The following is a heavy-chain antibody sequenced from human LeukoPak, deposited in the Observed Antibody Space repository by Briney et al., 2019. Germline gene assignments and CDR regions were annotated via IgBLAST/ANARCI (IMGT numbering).Heavy chain of an antibody. CDR1: GFTFSSYA. D-gene: IGHD1-26*01. V-gene: IGHV3-30-3*01. Sequence: GGSLRLSCAASGFTFSSYAMHWVRQAPGKGLEWVAVISYDGSNKYYADSVKGRFTISRDNSKNTLYLQMNSLRAEDTAVYYCARRGDSGSQTYFDYWGQGTLVTVSS. CDR2: ISYDGSNK. CDR3: ARRGDSGSQTYFDY. J-gene: IGHJ4*02.